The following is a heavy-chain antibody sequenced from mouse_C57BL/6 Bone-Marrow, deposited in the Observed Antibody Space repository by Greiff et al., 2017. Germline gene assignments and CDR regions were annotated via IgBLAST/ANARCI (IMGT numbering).Heavy chain of an antibody. J-gene: IGHJ2*01. D-gene: IGHD1-1*01. CDR1: GYTFTSYG. CDR3: ARDTTVVASYYFDY. Sequence: VKLQESGAELARPGASVKLSCKASGYTFTSYGISWVKQRTGQGLEWIGEIYPRSGNTYYNEKFKGKATLTADKSSSTAYMELRSLTSEDSAVXFCARDTTVVASYYFDYWGQGTTLTVSS. V-gene: IGHV1-81*01. CDR2: IYPRSGNT.